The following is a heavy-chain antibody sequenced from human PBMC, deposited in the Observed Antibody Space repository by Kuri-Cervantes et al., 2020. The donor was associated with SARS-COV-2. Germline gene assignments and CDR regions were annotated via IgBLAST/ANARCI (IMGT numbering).Heavy chain of an antibody. Sequence: ASVKVSCKASGYTFTSYAMHWVRQAPGQRLEWMGWINAGNGNTKYSQKFQGRVTITRDTSASTAYMELSSLRSEDTAVYYCARGGDFWYFYYGMDLWGQGTTVTVSS. CDR2: INAGNGNT. CDR3: ARGGDFWYFYYGMDL. CDR1: GYTFTSYA. J-gene: IGHJ6*02. D-gene: IGHD3-3*01. V-gene: IGHV1-3*01.